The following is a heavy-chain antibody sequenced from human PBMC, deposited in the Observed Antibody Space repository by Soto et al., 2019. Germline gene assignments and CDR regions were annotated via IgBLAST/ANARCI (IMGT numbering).Heavy chain of an antibody. Sequence: SVKVSCKASGGTFSSYAISWVRQAPGQGLEWKGGIIPIFGTANYAQKFQGRVTITADESTSTAYMELSSLRSEDTAVYYCATLMDYYDSSGYWPLDSWGQGTLVTVSS. J-gene: IGHJ4*02. CDR3: ATLMDYYDSSGYWPLDS. CDR2: IIPIFGTA. CDR1: GGTFSSYA. D-gene: IGHD3-22*01. V-gene: IGHV1-69*13.